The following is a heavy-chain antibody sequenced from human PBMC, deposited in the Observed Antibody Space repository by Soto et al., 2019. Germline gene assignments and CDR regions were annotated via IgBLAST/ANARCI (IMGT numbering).Heavy chain of an antibody. J-gene: IGHJ6*02. CDR1: GGSISSYY. V-gene: IGHV4-4*07. CDR2: IYTSGNM. CDR3: ARDNTDFWSAYYYGMDV. Sequence: QVQLQESGPGLVKPSETLSLTCIVSGGSISSYYWSWIRQPAGKGLEWIGRIYTSGNMSYNPSLKSRVTMSLDTSKGQFPLKLTSVTAADTAVYYCARDNTDFWSAYYYGMDVWGQGTTVTVSS. D-gene: IGHD3-3*01.